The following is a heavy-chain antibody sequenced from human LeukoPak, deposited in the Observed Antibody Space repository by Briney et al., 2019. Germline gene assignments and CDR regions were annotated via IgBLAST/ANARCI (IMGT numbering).Heavy chain of an antibody. V-gene: IGHV3-30*18. Sequence: GGSLRLSCAASGFAFSSYGMNWVRQAPGKGLEWVAVISYDGSNKYYADSVKGRFTISRDNSKNTLYLQMNSLRAEDTAVYYCAKDRDYGDYVYFDLWGRGTLVTVSS. J-gene: IGHJ2*01. D-gene: IGHD4-17*01. CDR1: GFAFSSYG. CDR2: ISYDGSNK. CDR3: AKDRDYGDYVYFDL.